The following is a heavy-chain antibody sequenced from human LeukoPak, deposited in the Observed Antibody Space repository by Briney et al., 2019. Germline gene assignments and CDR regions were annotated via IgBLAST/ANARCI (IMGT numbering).Heavy chain of an antibody. CDR1: GFTFSSYE. V-gene: IGHV3-48*03. J-gene: IGHJ3*02. CDR3: GASRQYVGAFDI. CDR2: ISSSSITI. D-gene: IGHD3-16*01. Sequence: GGSLRLSCAASGFTFSSYELCWVRQAPGKGLEWISYISSSSITIKYADSVRGRFTISRDDARESLYLQMNSLRAEDTAIYYCGASRQYVGAFDIWGQGTLVTVSS.